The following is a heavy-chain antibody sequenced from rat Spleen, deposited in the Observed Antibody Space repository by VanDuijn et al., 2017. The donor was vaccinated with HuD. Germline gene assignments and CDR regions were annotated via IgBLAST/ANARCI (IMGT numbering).Heavy chain of an antibody. Sequence: EVQLVESGGGLVQPGRSLKLSCAASGFTFSNYGMHWIRQAPTKGLEWVASISPSGGSTYYPDSVKVRFTISRDNAKSTLYLQMNSLRSEDTATYYCTRDPDYGYNYFDYWGQGVMVTVSS. CDR1: GFTFSNYG. J-gene: IGHJ2*01. D-gene: IGHD1-9*01. CDR3: TRDPDYGYNYFDY. V-gene: IGHV5-19*01. CDR2: ISPSGGST.